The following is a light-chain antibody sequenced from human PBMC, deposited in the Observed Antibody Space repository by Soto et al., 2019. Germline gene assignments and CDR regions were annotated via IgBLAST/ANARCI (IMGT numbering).Light chain of an antibody. V-gene: IGKV3-11*01. CDR3: QQRSTWT. Sequence: DIVLTQSPATLSLSPGERATLSCRASQSVSSYLAWYQQKPGQGPRLLIHDASKRATDIPARFTGSGSGTDFTLTIGSVEAEDFAVYFCQQRSTWTFGQGTKVEV. CDR2: DAS. J-gene: IGKJ1*01. CDR1: QSVSSY.